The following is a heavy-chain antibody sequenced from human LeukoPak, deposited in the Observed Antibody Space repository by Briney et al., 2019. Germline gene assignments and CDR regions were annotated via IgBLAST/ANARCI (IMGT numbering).Heavy chain of an antibody. CDR2: IWYDGSNK. Sequence: GGSLRLSCAASGFTFSSYGMPWVRQAPGKGLEWVAVIWYDGSNKYYADSVKGRFTISRDNSKNTLYLQMNSLRAEDTAMYYCARDSCSGGSCYGAFDIWGQGTMVTVSS. D-gene: IGHD2-15*01. J-gene: IGHJ3*02. CDR3: ARDSCSGGSCYGAFDI. CDR1: GFTFSSYG. V-gene: IGHV3-33*01.